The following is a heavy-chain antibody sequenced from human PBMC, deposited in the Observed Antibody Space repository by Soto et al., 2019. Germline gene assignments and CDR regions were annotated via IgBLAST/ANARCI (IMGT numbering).Heavy chain of an antibody. CDR1: GFTFSGYA. CDR3: HFGSGSFDY. V-gene: IGHV3-23*01. J-gene: IGHJ4*02. CDR2: ISGSGGST. D-gene: IGHD3-10*01. Sequence: RLSCSAAGFTFSGYAMSWVRQAPGKGLEWVSAISGSGGSTYYADSVKGRFTISRDNSKNTLYLQMNSLRAEDTAIYYCHFGSGSFDYWGQGTLVTVSS.